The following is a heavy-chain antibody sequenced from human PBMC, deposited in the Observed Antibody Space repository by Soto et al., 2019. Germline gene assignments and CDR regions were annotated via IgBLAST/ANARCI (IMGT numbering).Heavy chain of an antibody. CDR3: AKVVSDYDFWSGYYGMDV. Sequence: PGGSLRLSCAASGFTFSSYAMSWVRQAPGKGLEWVSAISGSGGSTYYADSVKGRFTISRDNSKNTLYLQMNSLRAEDTAVYYCAKVVSDYDFWSGYYGMDVWGQGTTVTVSS. V-gene: IGHV3-23*01. CDR1: GFTFSSYA. CDR2: ISGSGGST. J-gene: IGHJ6*02. D-gene: IGHD3-3*01.